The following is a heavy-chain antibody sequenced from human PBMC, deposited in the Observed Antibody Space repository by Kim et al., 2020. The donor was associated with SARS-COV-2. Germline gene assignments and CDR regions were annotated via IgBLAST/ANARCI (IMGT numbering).Heavy chain of an antibody. D-gene: IGHD3-3*01. CDR2: TI. Sequence: TIYYADSVKGRFTISRDNAKNSLYLQMNSLRDEDTAVYYCATARLRTLGYWGQGTLVTVSS. CDR3: ATARLRTLGY. V-gene: IGHV3-48*02. J-gene: IGHJ4*02.